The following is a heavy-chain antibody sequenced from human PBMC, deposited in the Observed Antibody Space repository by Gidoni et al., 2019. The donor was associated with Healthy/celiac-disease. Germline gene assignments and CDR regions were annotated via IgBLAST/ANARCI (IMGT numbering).Heavy chain of an antibody. D-gene: IGHD3-22*01. CDR2: ISSSSSYI. V-gene: IGHV3-21*01. CDR1: GFTFSSYS. CDR3: ARASYDSSGYYYPDAFDI. Sequence: EVQLVESGGGLVKPGGSLRLSCAASGFTFSSYSMNWVRQAPGKGLEWVSSISSSSSYIYYADSVKGRFTISRDNAKNSLYLQMNSLRAEDTAVYYCARASYDSSGYYYPDAFDIWGQGTMVTVSS. J-gene: IGHJ3*02.